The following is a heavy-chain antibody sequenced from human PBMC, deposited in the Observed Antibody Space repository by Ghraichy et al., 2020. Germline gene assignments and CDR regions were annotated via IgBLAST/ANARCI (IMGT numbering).Heavy chain of an antibody. CDR1: GGSISSYY. V-gene: IGHV4-59*01. D-gene: IGHD3-3*01. CDR2: IYYSGST. CDR3: ARSDNYDFWSGPQQMFDP. Sequence: GSLRLSCTVSGGSISSYYWSWIRQPPGKGLEWIGYIYYSGSTNYNPSLKSRVTISVDTSKNQFSLKLSSVTAADTAVYYCARSDNYDFWSGPQQMFDPWGQGTLVTVSS. J-gene: IGHJ5*02.